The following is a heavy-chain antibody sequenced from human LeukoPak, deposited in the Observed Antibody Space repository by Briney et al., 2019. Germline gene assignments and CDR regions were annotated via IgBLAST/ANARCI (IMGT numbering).Heavy chain of an antibody. CDR1: GFSFSNYW. V-gene: IGHV3-7*03. J-gene: IGHJ4*02. CDR3: AKDIGLSGWDAFDY. D-gene: IGHD6-19*01. CDR2: AKQDGSET. Sequence: PGGSLRLSCTASGFSFSNYWMSWVRQAPGKGLEWVGHAKQDGSETYYVDSVKGRFTVSRDNVKNSLFLQMNSLRAEDTALYYCAKDIGLSGWDAFDYWGQGTLVTVSS.